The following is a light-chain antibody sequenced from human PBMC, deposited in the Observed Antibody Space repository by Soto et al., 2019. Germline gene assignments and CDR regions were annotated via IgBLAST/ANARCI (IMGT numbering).Light chain of an antibody. Sequence: IQLTQAPSTLPASVGDRVTLTCRASQSISNWLAWYQQKPGTAPKLLIYHASILETAVPSRFSGNGSGTEFTLTISSLQPGDFATYYCQQYNSYSFGQGSRVEIK. CDR3: QQYNSYS. CDR1: QSISNW. J-gene: IGKJ1*01. V-gene: IGKV1-5*01. CDR2: HAS.